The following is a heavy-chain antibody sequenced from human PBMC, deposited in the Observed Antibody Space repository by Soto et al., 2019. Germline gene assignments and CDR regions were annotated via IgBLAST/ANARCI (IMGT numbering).Heavy chain of an antibody. CDR2: IIPIFGTA. CDR3: ARLGYYYYYYGMDV. CDR1: GGTFSSYA. Sequence: SVKVSCKASGGTFSSYAISWVRQAPGQGLEWMGGIIPIFGTANYAQKFQGQVTISADKSISTAYLQWSSLKASDTAMYYCARLGYYYYYYGMDVWGQGTTVTVSS. J-gene: IGHJ6*02. V-gene: IGHV1-69*06. D-gene: IGHD7-27*01.